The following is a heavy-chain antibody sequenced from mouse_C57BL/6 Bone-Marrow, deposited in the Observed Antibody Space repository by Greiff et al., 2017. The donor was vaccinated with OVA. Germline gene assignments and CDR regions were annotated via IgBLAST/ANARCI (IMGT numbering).Heavy chain of an antibody. CDR1: GFPFSSYA. Sequence: EVKLVESGAGLVKPGGSLKLSCAASGFPFSSYAMSWVRQTPEKRLEWVAYISRGGDNIYYTDTVKGRFTISRDNSRNTLYLQMSSLTSEDTAMYYCTRGHYYSLDYWGQGTSVTVSS. CDR3: TRGHYYSLDY. CDR2: ISRGGDNI. J-gene: IGHJ4*01. V-gene: IGHV5-9-1*02.